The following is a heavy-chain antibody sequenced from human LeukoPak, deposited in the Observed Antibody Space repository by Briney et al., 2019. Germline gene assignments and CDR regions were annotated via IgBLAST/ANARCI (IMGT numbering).Heavy chain of an antibody. D-gene: IGHD2-21*01. J-gene: IGHJ6*03. V-gene: IGHV3-23*01. CDR2: ISDSGGST. CDR3: AKGPYCGGDCYPTYYYYYMDV. CDR1: GFTFSSYA. Sequence: PGGSLRLSCAASGFTFSSYAVSWVRQAPGKGLAWVSAISDSGGSTQYADSVKGRFIISRDNSKNTLYLQMNSLRVEDTAVYYCAKGPYCGGDCYPTYYYYYMDVWGKGTTVTVSS.